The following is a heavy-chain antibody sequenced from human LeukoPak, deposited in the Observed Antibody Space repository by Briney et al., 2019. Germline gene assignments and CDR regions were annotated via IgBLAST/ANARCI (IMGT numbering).Heavy chain of an antibody. J-gene: IGHJ4*02. Sequence: AGGSLRLSCAASGFTFSSYGMHWVRQAPGKGLEWVAFIRYDGRNKYYADSVKGRFTISRDNSKNTLYLQMNSLRGEDTAVYYCAKDSLRERIVGSTTRGVNDYWGQGTLVTVSS. CDR1: GFTFSSYG. CDR2: IRYDGRNK. CDR3: AKDSLRERIVGSTTRGVNDY. D-gene: IGHD1-26*01. V-gene: IGHV3-30*02.